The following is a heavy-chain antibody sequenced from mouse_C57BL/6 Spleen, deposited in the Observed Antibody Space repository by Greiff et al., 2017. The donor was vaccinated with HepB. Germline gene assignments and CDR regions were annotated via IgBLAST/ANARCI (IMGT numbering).Heavy chain of an antibody. V-gene: IGHV1-81*01. CDR3: AREPPMGFDV. CDR1: GYTFTSYG. Sequence: QVQLKQSGAELARPGASVKLSCKASGYTFTSYGISWVKQRTGQGLEWIGEIYPRSGNTYYNEKFKGKATLTADKSSSTAYMELRSLTSEDSAVYFCAREPPMGFDVWGTGTTVTVSS. CDR2: IYPRSGNT. J-gene: IGHJ1*03. D-gene: IGHD1-1*02.